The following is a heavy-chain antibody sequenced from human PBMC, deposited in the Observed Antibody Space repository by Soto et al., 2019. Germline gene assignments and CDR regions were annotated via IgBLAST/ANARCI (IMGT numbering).Heavy chain of an antibody. D-gene: IGHD2-2*01. CDR1: GGTFSSYA. Sequence: ASVKVSCKASGGTFSSYAISWVRQAPGQGLEWMGGIIPIFGTANYAQKFQGRVTITADESTSTAYMELSSLRSEDTAVYYCARVGYCISTSCPNQLRYFYWLPHGPFDYWGQGTLVTVSS. CDR3: ARVGYCISTSCPNQLRYFYWLPHGPFDY. V-gene: IGHV1-69*13. J-gene: IGHJ4*02. CDR2: IIPIFGTA.